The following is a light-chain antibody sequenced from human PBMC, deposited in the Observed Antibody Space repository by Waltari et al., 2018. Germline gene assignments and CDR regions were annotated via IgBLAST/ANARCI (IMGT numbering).Light chain of an antibody. J-gene: IGKJ1*01. Sequence: IVLTQSPATLSLSPGESATLSCGASQSVNSIYIAWYQQKPGLAPTLLMYDSSNRATGVPDRFSGSGSGTDFTLTISRLEPEDSAVYYCQLYGFSPGTFGQGTTVEIK. CDR1: QSVNSIY. CDR2: DSS. V-gene: IGKV3D-20*01. CDR3: QLYGFSPGT.